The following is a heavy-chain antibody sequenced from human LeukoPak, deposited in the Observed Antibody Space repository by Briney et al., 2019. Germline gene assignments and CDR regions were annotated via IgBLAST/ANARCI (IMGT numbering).Heavy chain of an antibody. CDR1: GGSISSGGYY. D-gene: IGHD3-10*01. CDR3: ARGLNYYGSGSYRRRCWFDP. V-gene: IGHV4-30-2*01. CDR2: INHSGST. J-gene: IGHJ5*02. Sequence: PSQTLSLTCTVSGGSISSGGYYWSWIRQPPGKGLEWIGEINHSGSTNYNPSLKSRVTISVDTSKNQFSLKLSSVTAADTAVYYCARGLNYYGSGSYRRRCWFDPWGQGTLVTVSS.